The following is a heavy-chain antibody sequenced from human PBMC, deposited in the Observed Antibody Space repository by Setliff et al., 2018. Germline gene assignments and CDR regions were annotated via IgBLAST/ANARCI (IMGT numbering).Heavy chain of an antibody. CDR1: GYSFAKYW. CDR3: ATNHCSGTNCYAGYFDY. D-gene: IGHD2-2*01. V-gene: IGHV5-51*01. CDR2: IYPGDSDT. J-gene: IGHJ4*02. Sequence: GESLKISCRGSGYSFAKYWIGWVRQMPGKGLEWMGIIYPGDSDTRYSPSFQGQVTISVDKSISTAYLQWSSLKASDTAMYYCATNHCSGTNCYAGYFDYWGQGTLVTVSS.